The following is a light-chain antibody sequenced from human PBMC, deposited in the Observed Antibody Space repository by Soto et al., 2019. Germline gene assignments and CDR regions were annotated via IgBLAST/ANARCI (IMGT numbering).Light chain of an antibody. CDR2: GAS. CDR1: QSVPTSY. J-gene: IGKJ1*01. V-gene: IGKV3-20*01. CDR3: QQYGNSPQT. Sequence: EIVLTQSPCTLSLSPGEIATLSFRASQSVPTSYLGWYQQKPGQAPRLLVYGASSRATGVPDRFSGSGSGTDVTLTISRLERADFAVYYCQQYGNSPQTCGQGTKVEIK.